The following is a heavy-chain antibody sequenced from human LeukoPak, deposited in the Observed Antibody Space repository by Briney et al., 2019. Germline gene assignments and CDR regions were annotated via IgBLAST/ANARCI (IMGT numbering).Heavy chain of an antibody. V-gene: IGHV3-48*01. Sequence: GGSLRLSCAASGFTFSSYGMHWVRQAPGKGLEWVSYISSSSSTIYYADSVKGRFTISRDNAKNSLYLQMNSLRAEDTAVYYCARDPAGGDYVDAFDIWGQGTMVTVSS. J-gene: IGHJ3*02. CDR3: ARDPAGGDYVDAFDI. CDR1: GFTFSSYG. D-gene: IGHD4-17*01. CDR2: ISSSSSTI.